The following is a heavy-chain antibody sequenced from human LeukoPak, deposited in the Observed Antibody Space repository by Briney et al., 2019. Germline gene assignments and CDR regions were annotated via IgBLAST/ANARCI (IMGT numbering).Heavy chain of an antibody. D-gene: IGHD2-2*01. CDR1: GGSISSYY. V-gene: IGHV4-59*08. J-gene: IGHJ4*02. Sequence: SETLSLTCTVSGGSISSYYWSWIRQPPGKGLEWIGFIYYSGSTNCNPSLKSRVTISVDTSKNQFSLKLSSVTAADTAVYYCARRGSSTSTDYWGQGALVIVSS. CDR3: ARRGSSTSTDY. CDR2: IYYSGST.